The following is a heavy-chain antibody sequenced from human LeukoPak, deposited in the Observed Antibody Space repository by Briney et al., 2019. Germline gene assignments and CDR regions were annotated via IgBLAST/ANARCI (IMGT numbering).Heavy chain of an antibody. CDR1: GFTFSTYS. V-gene: IGHV3-21*01. J-gene: IGHJ5*02. Sequence: GGSLRLSCAASGFTFSTYSMNWVRQAPGKGLEWLSSISSGGMWIYYADSLKGRFTISRDNAKNSLYLQMKSLRVEDTGVYYCARDAGGRTQREGWFDPWGQGTLVTVSS. CDR2: ISSGGMWI. D-gene: IGHD1-26*01. CDR3: ARDAGGRTQREGWFDP.